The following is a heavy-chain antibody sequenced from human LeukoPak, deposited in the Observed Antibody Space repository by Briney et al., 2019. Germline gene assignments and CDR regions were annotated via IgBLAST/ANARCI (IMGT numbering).Heavy chain of an antibody. V-gene: IGHV4-39*01. CDR2: IYYSGST. CDR1: GGSISSSSYY. CDR3: ARLGDFWSGHDY. Sequence: PSETLSLTCTVSGGSISSSSYYWGWIRQPPGKGLEWIGSIYYSGSTYYNPSLKSRVTISVDTSKNQFSLKLSSVTAADTAVYYCARLGDFWSGHDYWGQGTLVTVSS. J-gene: IGHJ4*02. D-gene: IGHD3-3*01.